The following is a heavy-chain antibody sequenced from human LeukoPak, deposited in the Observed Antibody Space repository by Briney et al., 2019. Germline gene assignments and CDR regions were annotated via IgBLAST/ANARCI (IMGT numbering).Heavy chain of an antibody. CDR3: ARVEGSTRYCSSTSCYSGYGMDV. Sequence: PGGSLRLSCAASGYTFTSYAMHWLRQAPEQRLEWLGWINAGNGNKKYSQKFQGRVTITRDTSASTAYMELSSLRSEDTAVYYCARVEGSTRYCSSTSCYSGYGMDVWGQGTTVTVSS. J-gene: IGHJ6*02. V-gene: IGHV1-3*01. CDR1: GYTFTSYA. CDR2: INAGNGNK. D-gene: IGHD2-2*01.